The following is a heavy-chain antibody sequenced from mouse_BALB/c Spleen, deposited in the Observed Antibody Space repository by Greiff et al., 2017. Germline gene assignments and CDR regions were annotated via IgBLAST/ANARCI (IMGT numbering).Heavy chain of an antibody. D-gene: IGHD2-3*01. J-gene: IGHJ4*01. CDR2: IYPGSGST. V-gene: IGHV1S22*01. Sequence: LQQPGSELVRPGASVKLSCKASGYTFTSYWMHWVKQRPGQGLEWIGNIYPGSGSTNYDEKLKSKATLTVDTSSSTAYMQLSSLTSEDSAVYYCTDGYYAMDYWGQGTSVTVSS. CDR3: TDGYYAMDY. CDR1: GYTFTSYW.